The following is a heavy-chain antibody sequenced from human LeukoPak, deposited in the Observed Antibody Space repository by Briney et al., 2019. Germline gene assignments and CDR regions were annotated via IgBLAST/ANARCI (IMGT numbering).Heavy chain of an antibody. J-gene: IGHJ6*02. Sequence: GGSLRLSCAASGFTFSSYSMNWVRQAPGKGLEWVSSISSSSSYIYYADSVKGRFTISRDNAKNSLYLQMNSLRAEDTAVYYCARAGVMVVVPAATWYYGMDVWGQGTTVTASS. CDR2: ISSSSSYI. CDR1: GFTFSSYS. V-gene: IGHV3-21*01. D-gene: IGHD2-2*01. CDR3: ARAGVMVVVPAATWYYGMDV.